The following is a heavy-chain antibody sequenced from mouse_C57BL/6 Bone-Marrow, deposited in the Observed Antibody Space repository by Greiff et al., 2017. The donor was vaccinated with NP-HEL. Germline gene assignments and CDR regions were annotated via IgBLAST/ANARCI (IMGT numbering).Heavy chain of an antibody. Sequence: EVQLVESGPGLVKPSQSLSLTCSVTGYSITSGYYWNWIRQFPGNKLEWMGYISYDGSNNYNPSLKNRITITLDTSKNQFCLKLNSVTTEDTATYYCARGDGNYKLDYWGQGTTLTVSS. CDR3: ARGDGNYKLDY. J-gene: IGHJ2*01. CDR1: GYSITSGYY. V-gene: IGHV3-6*01. CDR2: ISYDGSN. D-gene: IGHD2-1*01.